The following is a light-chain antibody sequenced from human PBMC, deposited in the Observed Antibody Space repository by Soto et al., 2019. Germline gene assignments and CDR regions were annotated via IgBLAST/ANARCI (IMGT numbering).Light chain of an antibody. Sequence: EIVLTQSPGTLSLSPGERATLSCRASQSVSSNSLARYQQNPGQAPRLLIYGASTRATGIPDRFSGSGSGTDFTLTISRLEPEDFAVYYCQQYGSSPRTFGGGTKVEIK. CDR2: GAS. J-gene: IGKJ4*01. CDR3: QQYGSSPRT. CDR1: QSVSSNS. V-gene: IGKV3-20*01.